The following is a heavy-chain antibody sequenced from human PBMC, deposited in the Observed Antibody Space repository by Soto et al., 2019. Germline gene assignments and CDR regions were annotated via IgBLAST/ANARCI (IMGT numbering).Heavy chain of an antibody. Sequence: SETLSLTGTVSGGSISGGGYYWSWIRQHPGKGLEWIGYIYYSGSTYYNPSLKSRVTISVDTSKNQFSLKLNSVTAADTAVYYCAGTYGPGYGMDVWGQGTTVTVSS. CDR2: IYYSGST. J-gene: IGHJ6*02. CDR3: AGTYGPGYGMDV. CDR1: GGSISGGGYY. D-gene: IGHD3-10*01. V-gene: IGHV4-31*03.